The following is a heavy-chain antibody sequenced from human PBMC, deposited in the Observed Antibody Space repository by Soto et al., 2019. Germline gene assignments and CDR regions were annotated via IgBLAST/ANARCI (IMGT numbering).Heavy chain of an antibody. J-gene: IGHJ5*02. V-gene: IGHV4-38-2*01. CDR1: VEPMTGGYY. Sequence: ASETLSLTCDVSVEPMTGGYYWGWIRQSPGKGLEWIGSIYYGGTTYCNPSLRSRLAISIDTSKNQFSLMLRSVTAADTAVYYCAKWHPLNPWGQGTLVTVSS. CDR3: AKWHPLNP. CDR2: IYYGGTT. D-gene: IGHD2-8*01.